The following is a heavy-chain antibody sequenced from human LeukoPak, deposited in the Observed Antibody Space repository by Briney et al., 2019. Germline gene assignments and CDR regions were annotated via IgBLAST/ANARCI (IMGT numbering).Heavy chain of an antibody. J-gene: IGHJ6*02. Sequence: PGGSLRLSCAASGFIFSNDAMHWVRQAPGKGLEWVAFIWFDGSNKHYADSVKGRFTISRDNSEDTLYLQMNSLRAEDTAVYYCAREPPYCSSTSCYSGYYGMDVWGQGTTVTVSS. CDR3: AREPPYCSSTSCYSGYYGMDV. CDR2: IWFDGSNK. CDR1: GFIFSNDA. D-gene: IGHD2-2*01. V-gene: IGHV3-33*01.